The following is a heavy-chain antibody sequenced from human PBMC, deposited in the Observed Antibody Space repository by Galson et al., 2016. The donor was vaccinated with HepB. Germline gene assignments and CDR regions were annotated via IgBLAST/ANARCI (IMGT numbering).Heavy chain of an antibody. CDR2: INQDAKEN. V-gene: IGHV3-7*01. Sequence: SLRLSCAASGFTLTNYWMSWVRQAPGKGLEWVAQINQDAKENYYVDSVKGRFTISRDNAKNSLYLQMNSLRAEDTAVYYCARDATRGGDFDYWAQGTLVIVSS. CDR3: ARDATRGGDFDY. J-gene: IGHJ4*02. D-gene: IGHD2-21*01. CDR1: GFTLTNYW.